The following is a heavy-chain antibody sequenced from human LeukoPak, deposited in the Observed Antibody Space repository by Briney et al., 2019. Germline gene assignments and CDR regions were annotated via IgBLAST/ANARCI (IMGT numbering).Heavy chain of an antibody. Sequence: GGSLRLSCAASGFIFSDYYMSWIRQAPGKGLEYVSAISSNGGSTYYANSVKGRFTISRDNSKNTLYLQMGSLRAEDMAVYYCARDGLVGSPTYYFDYWGQGTLVTVSS. CDR2: ISSNGGST. J-gene: IGHJ4*02. D-gene: IGHD2-15*01. V-gene: IGHV3-64*01. CDR3: ARDGLVGSPTYYFDY. CDR1: GFIFSDYY.